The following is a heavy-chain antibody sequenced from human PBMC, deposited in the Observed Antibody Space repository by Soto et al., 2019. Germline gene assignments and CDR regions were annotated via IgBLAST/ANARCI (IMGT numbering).Heavy chain of an antibody. D-gene: IGHD6-13*01. V-gene: IGHV4-31*03. J-gene: IGHJ4*02. CDR2: ISYSGST. CDR3: AGGHYTNSWSANYFDY. CDR1: GGSINSGGYF. Sequence: SETLSLTCTVSGGSINSGGYFWSWIRQHPGKGLEWIGYISYSGSTSYNPSLKSRITISVDTSKNQFSLKLNSVTAADTAAYYCAGGHYTNSWSANYFDYWGQGTLVTVSS.